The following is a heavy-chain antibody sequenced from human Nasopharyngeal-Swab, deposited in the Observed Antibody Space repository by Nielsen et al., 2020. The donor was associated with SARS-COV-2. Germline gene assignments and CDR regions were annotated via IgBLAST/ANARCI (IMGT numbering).Heavy chain of an antibody. CDR3: ARGRLRDKERYNWFDP. D-gene: IGHD2-21*01. V-gene: IGHV1-46*01. Sequence: ASVKVSCKASGYTFTSYYMHWARQAPGQGLEWMGIINPSGGSTSYAQKFQGRVTMTRGTSTSTVYMELSSLRSEDTAVYYCARGRLRDKERYNWFDPWGQGTLVTVSS. J-gene: IGHJ5*02. CDR1: GYTFTSYY. CDR2: INPSGGST.